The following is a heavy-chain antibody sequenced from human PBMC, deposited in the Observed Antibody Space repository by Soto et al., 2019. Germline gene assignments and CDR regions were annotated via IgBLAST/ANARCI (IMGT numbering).Heavy chain of an antibody. CDR1: GCTFTSYD. CDR3: ARASSSSWPYFLDS. CDR2: MNPNSGNT. Sequence: QVQLVQSGAEVKKPGASVKVSCKASGCTFTSYDINWVRKATGQGLEWMGWMNPNSGNTGYAQSFQGRVTMTMNTSISTAYMELSSLRSDDTAVYYCARASSSSWPYFLDSWGQGTLVTVSS. V-gene: IGHV1-8*01. D-gene: IGHD6-13*01. J-gene: IGHJ4*02.